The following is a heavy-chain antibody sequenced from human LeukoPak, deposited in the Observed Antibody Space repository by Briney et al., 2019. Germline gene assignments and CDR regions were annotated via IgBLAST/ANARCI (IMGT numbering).Heavy chain of an antibody. CDR1: GYTFTSYD. Sequence: ASVKVSCKASGYTFTSYDINWVRQATGQGLEWMGWMNPNSGNTGYAQKFQGRVTITRNTSISTAYMELSSLRSEDTAVYYCARARNSGNYYYYYYMDVWGKGTTVTVSS. D-gene: IGHD1-14*01. V-gene: IGHV1-8*03. J-gene: IGHJ6*03. CDR3: ARARNSGNYYYYYYMDV. CDR2: MNPNSGNT.